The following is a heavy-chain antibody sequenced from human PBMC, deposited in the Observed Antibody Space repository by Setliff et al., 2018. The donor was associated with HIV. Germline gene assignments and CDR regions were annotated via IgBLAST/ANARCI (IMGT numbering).Heavy chain of an antibody. J-gene: IGHJ6*03. D-gene: IGHD3-22*01. V-gene: IGHV1-8*02. CDR1: GYTFTSYD. CDR3: ATTRRDYYDRGSRNPYYIDV. CDR2: MNPNSGNT. Sequence: ASVKVSCKASGYTFTSYDFHWVRQATGQGLEWMGWMNPNSGNTGYAQRFQGRVTMTRDTSVSTAYLDLSNLRSEDTAVYYCATTRRDYYDRGSRNPYYIDVWGKGATVTVSS.